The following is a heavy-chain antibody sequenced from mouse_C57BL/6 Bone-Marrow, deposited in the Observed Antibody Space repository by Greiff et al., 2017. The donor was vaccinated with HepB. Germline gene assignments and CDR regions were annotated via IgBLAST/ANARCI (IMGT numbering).Heavy chain of an antibody. V-gene: IGHV1-74*01. D-gene: IGHD1-1*01. J-gene: IGHJ2*01. CDR2: IHPSDSDT. CDR3: ATFYYYGSSYGVDY. Sequence: QVQLQQPGAELVKPGASVKVSCKASGYTFTSYWMHWVKQRPGQGLEWIGRIHPSDSDTNYNQKFKGKATLTVDKSSSTAYMQLSSLTSEDSAVYYCATFYYYGSSYGVDYWGQGTTLTVSS. CDR1: GYTFTSYW.